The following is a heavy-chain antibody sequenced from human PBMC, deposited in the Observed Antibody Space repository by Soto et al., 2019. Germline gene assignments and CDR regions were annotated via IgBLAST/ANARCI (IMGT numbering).Heavy chain of an antibody. CDR3: ARAPRGNYGYPSYIDY. D-gene: IGHD3-10*01. Sequence: SETLSLTCTVSGGSISSYYWSWIRQPPGKGLEWIGYIYYSGSTNYNPSLKSRVTISVDTSKNQFSLKLSSVTAADTAVYYCARAPRGNYGYPSYIDYWGPATLVTVSS. CDR2: IYYSGST. CDR1: GGSISSYY. V-gene: IGHV4-59*01. J-gene: IGHJ4*02.